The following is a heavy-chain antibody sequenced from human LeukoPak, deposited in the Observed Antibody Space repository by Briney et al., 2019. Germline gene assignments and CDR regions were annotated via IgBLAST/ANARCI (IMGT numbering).Heavy chain of an antibody. CDR3: ARDWHDSSGYYYGFDY. D-gene: IGHD3-22*01. J-gene: IGHJ4*02. CDR1: GGSISSSSYY. Sequence: SETLSLTCTVSGGSISSSSYYWGWIRQPPGKGLEWIGSIYYSGSTYYNPSLKSRVTISVDTSKNQFSLKLSSVTAADTAVYYCARDWHDSSGYYYGFDYWGQGTLVTVSS. CDR2: IYYSGST. V-gene: IGHV4-39*07.